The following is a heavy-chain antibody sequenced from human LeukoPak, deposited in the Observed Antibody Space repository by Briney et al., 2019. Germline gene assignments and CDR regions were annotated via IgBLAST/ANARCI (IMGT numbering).Heavy chain of an antibody. CDR3: ARGRGYCSSISCLPEGY. CDR2: ISAYNGNT. J-gene: IGHJ4*02. Sequence: PGASVKVSCRASGYTFTSYGISWVRQAPGQGLEWMGWISAYNGNTNYAQKLQGRVTMTTDTSTSTAYMELRSLRSDDTAVYYCARGRGYCSSISCLPEGYWGQGTLVTVSS. V-gene: IGHV1-18*04. CDR1: GYTFTSYG. D-gene: IGHD2-2*01.